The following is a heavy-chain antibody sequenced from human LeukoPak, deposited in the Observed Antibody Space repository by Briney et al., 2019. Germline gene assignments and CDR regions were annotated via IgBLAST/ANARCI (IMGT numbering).Heavy chain of an antibody. CDR2: IWNDGSNK. CDR1: GFTFSSYG. V-gene: IGHV3-33*01. J-gene: IGHJ4*02. D-gene: IGHD2-2*01. CDR3: ARDYCSSTSCLFNY. Sequence: GGSLRLSCAASGFTFSSYGMHWVRQAPRQGLEWVAVIWNDGSNKYYVDSVKGRFTISRDNSKNTLYLQMNSLRTEDTAVYYCARDYCSSTSCLFNYWGQGTLVTVSS.